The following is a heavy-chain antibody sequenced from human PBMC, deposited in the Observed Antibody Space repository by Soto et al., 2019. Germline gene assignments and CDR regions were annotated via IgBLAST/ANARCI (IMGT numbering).Heavy chain of an antibody. V-gene: IGHV4-31*03. J-gene: IGHJ6*03. Sequence: SETLSLTCTVSGGSISSGGYYWSWIRQHPGKGLEWIGYIYYSGSTYYNPSLKSRVTISVDTSKNQFSLKLSSVTAADTAVYYSARAIAAAPPFYYYYYYMDVWGKGTTVTVSS. CDR1: GGSISSGGYY. CDR3: ARAIAAAPPFYYYYYYMDV. CDR2: IYYSGST. D-gene: IGHD6-13*01.